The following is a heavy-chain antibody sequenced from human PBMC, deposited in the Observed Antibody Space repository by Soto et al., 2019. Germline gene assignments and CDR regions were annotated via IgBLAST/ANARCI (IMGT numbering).Heavy chain of an antibody. CDR1: GFTFDDYA. D-gene: IGHD6-13*01. CDR2: ISWNSGSI. CDR3: AKDTGYSSTWDLDG. Sequence: PGGSLRLSCAASGFTFDDYAMHWVRQAPGKGLEWVSGISWNSGSIGYADSVKGRFTISRDNAKNSLYLQMNSLRAEDTALYYCAKDTGYSSTWDLDGWGQGTTVPV. V-gene: IGHV3-9*01. J-gene: IGHJ6*02.